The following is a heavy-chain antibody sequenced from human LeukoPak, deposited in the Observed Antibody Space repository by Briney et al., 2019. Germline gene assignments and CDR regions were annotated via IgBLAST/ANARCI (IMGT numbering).Heavy chain of an antibody. CDR1: GFTFPSYW. V-gene: IGHV3-7*01. CDR3: GRDSGYGSGWFDY. J-gene: IGHJ4*02. D-gene: IGHD6-19*01. CDR2: IKHDGSER. Sequence: GGSLRLSCAASGFTFPSYWMSWVRQAPGKGLEWVANIKHDGSERYYVDSVKGRFTISRDDSKKSVFLQMNSLRDEATGLYDCGRDSGYGSGWFDYWGARTLVTVSS.